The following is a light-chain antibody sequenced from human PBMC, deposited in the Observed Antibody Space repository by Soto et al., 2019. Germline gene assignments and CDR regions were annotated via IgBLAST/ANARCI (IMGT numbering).Light chain of an antibody. J-gene: IGKJ3*01. V-gene: IGKV3-15*01. CDR2: GAS. CDR1: QSVTRS. Sequence: EIVMTQSPATLSVSPGERATLSCRASQSVTRSLAWYQQKPGQAPRLLIYGASTRATGIPARFSGSGSGTEFTLTISSLQSEDFAVYYCQQYNNWPPFTFGPGTKVDIK. CDR3: QQYNNWPPFT.